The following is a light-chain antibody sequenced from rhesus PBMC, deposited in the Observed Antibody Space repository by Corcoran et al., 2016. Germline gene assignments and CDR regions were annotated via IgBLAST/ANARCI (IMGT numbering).Light chain of an antibody. CDR3: LQVYSTPFT. J-gene: IGKJ3*01. CDR1: QGISDY. Sequence: DIQMTQSPSSLSASVGDRVTITCRASQGISDYLSWYQQKPGKAPKRLIYAESSLESGVPSRFSGSGSGTEFTLTISSLQPEDFAAYYFLQVYSTPFTFGPGTKLDIK. V-gene: IGKV1-36*02. CDR2: AES.